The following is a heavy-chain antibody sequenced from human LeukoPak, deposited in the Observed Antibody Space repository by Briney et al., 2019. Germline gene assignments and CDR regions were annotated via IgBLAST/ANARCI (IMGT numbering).Heavy chain of an antibody. CDR1: GFSFSDHE. J-gene: IGHJ4*02. V-gene: IGHV3-72*01. Sequence: AGGSLRLSCAASGFSFSDHEMDWVRQAPGKGQEGVGRIRNKANSYTTEYAACVRGRFTISREDSDNSLYLQMNRLKTEDAAVYYCVSASAGLVEYWGQGTLVTVSS. CDR2: IRNKANSYTT. D-gene: IGHD2/OR15-2a*01. CDR3: VSASAGLVEY.